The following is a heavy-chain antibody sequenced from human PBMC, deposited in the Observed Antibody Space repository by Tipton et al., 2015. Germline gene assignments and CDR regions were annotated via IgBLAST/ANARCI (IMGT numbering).Heavy chain of an antibody. D-gene: IGHD3-3*01. CDR1: GDSISSSNW. J-gene: IGHJ6*02. CDR2: IHHGGST. V-gene: IGHV4-4*02. CDR3: AREPEWYGMDV. Sequence: GLVKPSGTLSLTCTVSGDSISSSNWWSWVRQPPGKGLEWIGEIHHGGSTNYNPSLKSRVTMSVDTSKNQFSLKLSSVTAADTAVYYCAREPEWYGMDVWGQGTTVTVSS.